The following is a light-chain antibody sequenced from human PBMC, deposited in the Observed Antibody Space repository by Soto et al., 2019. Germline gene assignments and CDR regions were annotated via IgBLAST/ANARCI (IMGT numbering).Light chain of an antibody. J-gene: IGKJ1*01. CDR1: QGIRND. CDR2: AAS. CDR3: LQDYNYPRT. V-gene: IGKV1-6*01. Sequence: AIQMTQSPSSLSASVGDTVTITCRASQGIRNDLSWYQVKPGKAPKLLIYAASSLQTGVPSRFSGSGGGTEFTLTITSLQPEDFATYYCLQDYNYPRTFGQGTKVEIK.